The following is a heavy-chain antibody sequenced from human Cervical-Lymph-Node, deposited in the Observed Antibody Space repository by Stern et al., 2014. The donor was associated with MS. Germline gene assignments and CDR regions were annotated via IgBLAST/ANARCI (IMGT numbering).Heavy chain of an antibody. D-gene: IGHD4-23*01. CDR1: GCPFRAFS. J-gene: IGHJ4*02. CDR2: VNYNGTT. CDR3: ARHSVGVKDFDS. V-gene: IGHV4-59*01. Sequence: VQLVESGPGLVKPSETLCLTCTVSGCPFRAFSLSWIRQPPGRGLEWIGCVNYNGTTAHKPSLKSRVTMSVDTSKSQLSLRLHSVTAADTAVYYCARHSVGVKDFDSWGQGTLVTVSS.